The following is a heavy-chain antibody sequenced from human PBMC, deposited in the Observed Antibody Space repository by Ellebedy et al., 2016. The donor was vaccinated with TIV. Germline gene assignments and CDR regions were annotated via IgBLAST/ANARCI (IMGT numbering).Heavy chain of an antibody. CDR3: ARQSRIAVAGQEGGLRDY. D-gene: IGHD6-19*01. CDR1: GYSFTSYW. V-gene: IGHV5-10-1*01. J-gene: IGHJ4*02. Sequence: GESLKISCKGSGYSFTSYWISWVRQMPGKGLEWMGRIDPSDSYTNYSPSFQGHVTISADKSISTAYLQWSSLKASDTAMYYCARQSRIAVAGQEGGLRDYWGQGTLVTVSS. CDR2: IDPSDSYT.